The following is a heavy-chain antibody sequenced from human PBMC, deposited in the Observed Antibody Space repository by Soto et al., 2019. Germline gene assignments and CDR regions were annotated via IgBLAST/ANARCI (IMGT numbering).Heavy chain of an antibody. CDR3: SREPTRGITVADSRASGCDY. D-gene: IGHD6-19*01. Sequence: QVQLVQSGAEVKKPGASVKVSCQASGYTFTRYGFSWVRQAPGQRLEWLGWISAYNGNTYYAQKFQGRVPLTTDTSTSTAFMELRGLRSDDTDVYYCSREPTRGITVADSRASGCDYWGQGTLVPVSS. CDR1: GYTFTRYG. CDR2: ISAYNGNT. J-gene: IGHJ4*02. V-gene: IGHV1-18*04.